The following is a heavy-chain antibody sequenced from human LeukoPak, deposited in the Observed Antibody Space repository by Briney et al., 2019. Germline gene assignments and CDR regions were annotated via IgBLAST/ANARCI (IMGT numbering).Heavy chain of an antibody. CDR2: INPSDGTT. CDR3: ARGPTDMDFDY. CDR1: GYTFTKSDY. V-gene: IGHV1-46*01. Sequence: GASVKVSCKSSGYTFTKSDYIHWVRQAPGQGLEWMGIINPSDGTTFYAQKFQGRVTLTRDTSMNTVFMELSSLRSDDTAVFYCARGPTDMDFDYWGQGSLVTVSS. J-gene: IGHJ4*02.